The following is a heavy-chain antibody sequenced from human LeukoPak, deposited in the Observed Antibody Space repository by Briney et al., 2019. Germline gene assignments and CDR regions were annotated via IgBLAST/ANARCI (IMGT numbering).Heavy chain of an antibody. V-gene: IGHV3-33*01. CDR3: ARDMGSSSYGPIDY. J-gene: IGHJ4*02. Sequence: GGSLRLSCVASGFTFSSHGMHWVRQAPGKGLEWVAVIWCDGSNKHHADSVKGRFTISRDNSKNTLYLQMNSLRAEDTALYYCARDMGSSSYGPIDYWGQGTLVTVSS. D-gene: IGHD6-13*01. CDR2: IWCDGSNK. CDR1: GFTFSSHG.